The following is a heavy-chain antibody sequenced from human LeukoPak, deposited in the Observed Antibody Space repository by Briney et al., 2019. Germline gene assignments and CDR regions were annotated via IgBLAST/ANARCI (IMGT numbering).Heavy chain of an antibody. CDR2: MNPNSGNT. Sequence: ASVKVSCKASGYTLTSYDINWVRQATGQGLEWMGWMNPNSGNTGYAQKFQGRVTMTRDTSISTAYMELSSLRSEDTAVYYCARRRSSEVGAFPPNWFDPWGQGTLVTVSS. V-gene: IGHV1-8*01. CDR3: ARRRSSEVGAFPPNWFDP. D-gene: IGHD1-26*01. CDR1: GYTLTSYD. J-gene: IGHJ5*02.